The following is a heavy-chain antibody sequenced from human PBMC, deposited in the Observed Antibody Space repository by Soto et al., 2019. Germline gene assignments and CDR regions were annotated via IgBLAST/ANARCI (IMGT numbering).Heavy chain of an antibody. Sequence: QVQLVQSGADMKKPGASVKVSCKASGYTFTHYDINWVRQATGQGLEWMGWMNPNTGNTVFAQKCEDRVTMTRNTSISTAYMEFSSFRSEDTALYFCERGGWGPPVVFWCQGTPCTDSS. J-gene: IGHJ4*02. V-gene: IGHV1-8*01. CDR2: MNPNTGNT. CDR1: GYTFTHYD. D-gene: IGHD3-16*01. CDR3: ERGGWGPPVVF.